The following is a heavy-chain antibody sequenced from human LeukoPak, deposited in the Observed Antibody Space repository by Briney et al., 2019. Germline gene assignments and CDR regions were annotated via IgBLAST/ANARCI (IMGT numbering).Heavy chain of an antibody. Sequence: ASVKVSCKASGYTFTSYGISWVRQAPGQGLEWMGWISAYNGNTNYAQKLQGRVTMTTDTSTSTAYMELRSLRSDDTAVYYCARGGQGMGSQGWFDPWGQGTLVTVSS. CDR3: ARGGQGMGSQGWFDP. V-gene: IGHV1-18*01. CDR1: GYTFTSYG. D-gene: IGHD6-13*01. J-gene: IGHJ5*02. CDR2: ISAYNGNT.